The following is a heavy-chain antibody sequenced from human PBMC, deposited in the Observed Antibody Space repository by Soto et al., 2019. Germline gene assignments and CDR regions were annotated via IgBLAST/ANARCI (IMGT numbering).Heavy chain of an antibody. CDR2: IRSKANNYAT. J-gene: IGHJ6*02. CDR1: GFILSVSA. V-gene: IGHV3-73*02. CDR3: TRLEYGVDG. Sequence: EVQLVESGGGLVQPGGSLKLSCEASGFILSVSAVHWVRQASGKGLEWLGRIRSKANNYATAYAESVKGRFTISRDDSKNAAYLQMNSLKTEDTAVYYCTRLEYGVDGWGRGTTVTVSS.